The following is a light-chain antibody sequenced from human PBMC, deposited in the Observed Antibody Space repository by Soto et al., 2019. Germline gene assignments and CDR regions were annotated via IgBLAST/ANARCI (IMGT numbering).Light chain of an antibody. J-gene: IGKJ4*02. V-gene: IGKV3-20*01. CDR1: QSVNSR. CDR2: GAS. CDR3: QQYGSSSLT. Sequence: EIVLTQSPRTLSLSPGERATLSCRASQSVNSRLAWYQHKPGQAPRLLISGASTRATGIPDRFRGSGSATAFTITSNRLEPADFALYDWQQYGSSSLTCGRG.